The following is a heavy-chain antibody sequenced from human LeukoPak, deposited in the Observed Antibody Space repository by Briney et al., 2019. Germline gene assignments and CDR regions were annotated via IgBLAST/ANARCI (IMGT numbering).Heavy chain of an antibody. D-gene: IGHD3-10*01. CDR3: ARFYYGSGSPGVFDY. Sequence: SETLSLTCTVSGYSISSSNWWGWIRQPPGKGLEWIGYIYYSGSTYYNPSLKSRVTMSVDTSKNQFSLKLSSVTAVDTAVYYCARFYYGSGSPGVFDYWGQGTLVTVSS. CDR2: IYYSGST. V-gene: IGHV4-28*01. J-gene: IGHJ4*02. CDR1: GYSISSSNW.